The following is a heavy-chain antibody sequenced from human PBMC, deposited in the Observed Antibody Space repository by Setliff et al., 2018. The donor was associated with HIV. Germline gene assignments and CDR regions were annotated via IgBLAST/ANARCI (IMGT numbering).Heavy chain of an antibody. Sequence: PSETLSLTCSVSGGSISGYYWNWVRQPPGKGLEWMGYIYYSGSTNYNPSLKSRVTISVDTSKNQFSLKLSSVTAADTAVYYCASGDGYNAFDFDYWGQGTLVTVS. CDR2: IYYSGST. CDR1: GGSISGYY. CDR3: ASGDGYNAFDFDY. V-gene: IGHV4-59*01. J-gene: IGHJ4*02. D-gene: IGHD5-12*01.